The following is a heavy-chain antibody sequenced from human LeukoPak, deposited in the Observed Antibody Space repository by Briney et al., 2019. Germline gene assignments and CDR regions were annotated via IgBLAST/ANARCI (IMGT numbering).Heavy chain of an antibody. V-gene: IGHV3-33*06. CDR1: GFTFSSYG. CDR2: IWYDGSNK. J-gene: IGHJ4*02. Sequence: GGSLRLSCAASGFTFSSYGMHWVRQAPGRRREWGAVIWYDGSNKYYADSVKGRFTISRDNSKNTLYLQMNSLRAEDTAVYYCAKAPGYSSSWYQDWGQGTLVTVSS. CDR3: AKAPGYSSSWYQD. D-gene: IGHD6-13*01.